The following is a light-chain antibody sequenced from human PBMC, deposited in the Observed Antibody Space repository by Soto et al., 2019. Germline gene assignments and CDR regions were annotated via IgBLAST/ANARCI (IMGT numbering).Light chain of an antibody. J-gene: IGKJ1*01. V-gene: IGKV3-20*01. CDR2: DAS. CDR3: QQFGSLGT. Sequence: EIVLTRSPATLSVSPGERATLSCRTSQTVSSSFLAWYQQKPGQAPRLLMFDASNRATDIPDRFSGSGSGTDFTLTIGRLEPEDFAVYYCQQFGSLGTFGQGTKVDIK. CDR1: QTVSSSF.